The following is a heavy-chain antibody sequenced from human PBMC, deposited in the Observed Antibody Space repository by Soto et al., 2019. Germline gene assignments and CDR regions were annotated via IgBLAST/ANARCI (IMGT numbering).Heavy chain of an antibody. D-gene: IGHD2-2*03. CDR1: GFRFSSYD. Sequence: EVQLVESGGGLVQRGGSLRLSCAASGFRFSSYDMHWVRQSTGKGLEWVAAIGTTDDTYYADSVKGRFTISRENAKNSVYLQMDSLGGGDTAAYFCARDGYSEGMDVWGQGTTVTVSS. V-gene: IGHV3-13*01. CDR2: IGTTDDT. CDR3: ARDGYSEGMDV. J-gene: IGHJ6*02.